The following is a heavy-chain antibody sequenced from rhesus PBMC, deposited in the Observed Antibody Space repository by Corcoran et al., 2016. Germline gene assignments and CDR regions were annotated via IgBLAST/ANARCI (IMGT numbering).Heavy chain of an antibody. CDR1: GDSIIVYYY. CDR3: ARTGLEQLVAL. CDR2: VDGNSANT. V-gene: IGHV4-73*01. D-gene: IGHD6-13*01. Sequence: QVQLQQLGEGLVKPSETLFLTCAVYGDSIIVYYYWSWIRQDPGMRLEWIGNVDGNSANTNYNPSLKNRVTISKDTSKNQFSLKLSSMTAADTAVYYCARTGLEQLVALWGQGALVTVSS. J-gene: IGHJ1*01.